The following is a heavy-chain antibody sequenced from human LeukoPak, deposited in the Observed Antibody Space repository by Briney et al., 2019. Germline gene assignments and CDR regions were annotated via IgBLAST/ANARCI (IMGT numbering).Heavy chain of an antibody. Sequence: GGSLRLSCAASGLTFSSYAMSWVRQAPGKGLEWVSAISGSGGSTYYADSVKGRFTISRDNSKNTLYLQMNSLRAEDTAVYYCAKEQSRSIARNWFDPWGQGTLVTVSS. V-gene: IGHV3-23*01. J-gene: IGHJ5*02. CDR2: ISGSGGST. CDR3: AKEQSRSIARNWFDP. CDR1: GLTFSSYA. D-gene: IGHD6-13*01.